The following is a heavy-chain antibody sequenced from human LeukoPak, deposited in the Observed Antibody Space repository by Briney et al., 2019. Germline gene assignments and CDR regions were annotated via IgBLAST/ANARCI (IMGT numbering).Heavy chain of an antibody. Sequence: GGSLRLSCAASGFTFSSYSMNWVRQAPGKGLEWVSSISSSSSYIYYADSVKGRFTISRDNAKNSLYLQMNSLRAEDTAVYYCAKDFCYDSSGCYFDYWGQGTLVTVSS. CDR3: AKDFCYDSSGCYFDY. CDR1: GFTFSSYS. D-gene: IGHD3-22*01. J-gene: IGHJ4*02. CDR2: ISSSSSYI. V-gene: IGHV3-21*01.